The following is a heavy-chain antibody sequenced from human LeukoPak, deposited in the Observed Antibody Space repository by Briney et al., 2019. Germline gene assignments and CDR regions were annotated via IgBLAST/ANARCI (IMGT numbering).Heavy chain of an antibody. Sequence: PGGSLRLSCAASGFTFSSYAMSWVRQAPGKGLEWVSGISGSGGSTYYADSVKGRFTISRDNSKNTLYLQMNSLRAEDTAVYYCAKVRSYYNFYYFDYWGQGTLVTVSS. CDR3: AKVRSYYNFYYFDY. CDR2: ISGSGGST. J-gene: IGHJ4*02. CDR1: GFTFSSYA. V-gene: IGHV3-23*01. D-gene: IGHD3-10*01.